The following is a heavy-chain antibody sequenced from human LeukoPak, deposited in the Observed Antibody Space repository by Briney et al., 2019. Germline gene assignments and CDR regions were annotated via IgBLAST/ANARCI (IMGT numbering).Heavy chain of an antibody. Sequence: GGSLRLSCAASGFTFSSYGMHWVRQAPGKRLEWVAVISHDGSNKYYADSVKGRFTISRDNSKNTLYLQMNSLRAEDTAVYYCAKDGSSGWTPYYFDYWGQGTLVTVSS. CDR3: AKDGSSGWTPYYFDY. V-gene: IGHV3-30*18. CDR2: ISHDGSNK. CDR1: GFTFSSYG. D-gene: IGHD6-19*01. J-gene: IGHJ4*02.